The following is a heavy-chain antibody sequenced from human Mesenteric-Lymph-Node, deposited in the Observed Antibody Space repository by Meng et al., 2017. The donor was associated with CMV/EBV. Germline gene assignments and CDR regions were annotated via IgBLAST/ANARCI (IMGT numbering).Heavy chain of an antibody. V-gene: IGHV4-34*01. CDR1: GGSFSGYY. D-gene: IGHD3-9*01. Sequence: VQLYQWGAGLVDPSETLSVTGAVYGGSFSGYYWNWVRQSPEKGLEWIGEINHSGSTTYNPSFTSRIIISVNTSTNQISLNMSSVTAADTAVYYCARGSSYDILTGYFDYWGQGALVTVSS. J-gene: IGHJ4*02. CDR3: ARGSSYDILTGYFDY. CDR2: INHSGST.